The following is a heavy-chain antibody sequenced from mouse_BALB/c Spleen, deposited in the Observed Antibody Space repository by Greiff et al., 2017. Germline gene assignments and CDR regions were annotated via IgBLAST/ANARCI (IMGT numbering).Heavy chain of an antibody. Sequence: EVKLMESGGGLVQPGGSRKLSCAASGFTFSSFGMHWVRQAPEKGLEWVAYISSGSSTIYYADTVTGRFTISRDNPKNTLFLQMTSLRSEDTAMYYCARMDYWGQGTTLTVSS. V-gene: IGHV5-17*02. CDR3: ARMDY. CDR2: ISSGSSTI. J-gene: IGHJ2*01. CDR1: GFTFSSFG.